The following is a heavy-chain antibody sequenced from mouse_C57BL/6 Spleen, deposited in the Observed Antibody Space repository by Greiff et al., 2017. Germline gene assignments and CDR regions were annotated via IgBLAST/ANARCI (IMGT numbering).Heavy chain of an antibody. V-gene: IGHV1-80*01. CDR2: IYPGDGDT. CDR1: GYAFSSYW. D-gene: IGHD2-2*01. J-gene: IGHJ3*01. CDR3: ARSGVTTGAY. Sequence: VKLMESGAELVKPGASVKISCKASGYAFSSYWMNWVKQRPGKGLEWIGQIYPGDGDTNYNGKFKGKATLTADKSSSTAYMQLSSLTSEDSAVYFCARSGVTTGAYWGQGTLVTVSA.